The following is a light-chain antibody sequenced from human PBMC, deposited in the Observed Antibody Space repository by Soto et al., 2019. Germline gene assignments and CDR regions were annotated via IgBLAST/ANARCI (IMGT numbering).Light chain of an antibody. CDR2: GAS. CDR3: QQYGRSMYT. V-gene: IGKV3-20*01. CDR1: QSVSSSY. J-gene: IGKJ2*01. Sequence: EIVLTQSPGTLSLSPGERATLSCRASQSVSSSYLAWYQQKPGQAPRLLIYGASSRATGIPDRFSGSGSGTVFTLLISRLEAEDFAVYYCQQYGRSMYTFGQGTKLEIK.